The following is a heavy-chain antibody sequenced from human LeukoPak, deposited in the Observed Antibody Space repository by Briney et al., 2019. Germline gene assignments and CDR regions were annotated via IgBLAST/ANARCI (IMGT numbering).Heavy chain of an antibody. J-gene: IGHJ6*02. CDR3: ARFQWELPHYYYGMDV. CDR1: GGSVSSGSYY. CDR2: IYYSGST. V-gene: IGHV4-61*01. Sequence: PSETLSLTCTVSGGSVSSGSYYWSWIRQPPGKRLEWIGYIYYSGSTNYNPSLKSRVTISVDTSKNQFSLKLSSVTAADTAVYYCARFQWELPHYYYGMDVWGQGTTVTVSS. D-gene: IGHD1-26*01.